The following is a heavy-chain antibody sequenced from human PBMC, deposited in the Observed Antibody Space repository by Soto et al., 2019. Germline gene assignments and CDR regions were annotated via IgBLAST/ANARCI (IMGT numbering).Heavy chain of an antibody. Sequence: ASVKVSCKASGYTFTSYGISWVRQAPGQGLEWMGWISAYNGNTNYAQKLQGRVTMTTDTSTSTAYMELRSLISDDTAVYYCARDRAGTFVLRWFDPWGQGTLVTVSS. D-gene: IGHD6-13*01. CDR2: ISAYNGNT. CDR3: ARDRAGTFVLRWFDP. V-gene: IGHV1-18*01. J-gene: IGHJ5*02. CDR1: GYTFTSYG.